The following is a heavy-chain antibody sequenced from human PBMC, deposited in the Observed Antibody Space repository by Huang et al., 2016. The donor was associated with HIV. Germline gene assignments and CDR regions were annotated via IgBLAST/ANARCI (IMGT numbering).Heavy chain of an antibody. CDR3: ARGVGNSNRGFDI. D-gene: IGHD5-18*01. CDR2: IIPLNDKT. Sequence: QVQLVQSGAEMKKSGSSVKVSCKASGGTVSSFSFTWVRQAPGHGLEWMGGIIPLNDKTDLAQKFRGRVTLTADESTNTAFMELSGLTSQDTAVYYCARGVGNSNRGFDIWGQGTLVTVS. CDR1: GGTVSSFS. J-gene: IGHJ4*02. V-gene: IGHV1-69*13.